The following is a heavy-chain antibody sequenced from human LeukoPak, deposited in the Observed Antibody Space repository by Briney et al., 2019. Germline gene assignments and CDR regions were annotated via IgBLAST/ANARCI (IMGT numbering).Heavy chain of an antibody. D-gene: IGHD6-13*01. Sequence: ASVTVSCKASGYTFTNYYIHWVRQAPGQGLEWMGIINPTGGSTSYAQKFQGRVTMTEDTSTDTAYMELSSLRSEDTAVYYCATFETKAGTTYFDYWGQGTLVTVSS. V-gene: IGHV1-46*01. CDR3: ATFETKAGTTYFDY. CDR1: GYTFTNYY. CDR2: INPTGGST. J-gene: IGHJ4*02.